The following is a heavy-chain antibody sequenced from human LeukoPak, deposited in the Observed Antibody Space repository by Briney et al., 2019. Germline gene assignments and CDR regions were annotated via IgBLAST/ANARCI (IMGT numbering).Heavy chain of an antibody. D-gene: IGHD3-3*01. CDR3: ARTTSDTVFGVVNIDYFDY. CDR2: IKQDGSEK. CDR1: GFSFSTYL. Sequence: GGSLRLSCAASGFSFSTYLMSWVRQAPGKGLEWVANIKQDGSEKYYVDSVMGRFTISRDNAKNSLYLQMNSLRAEDTAVYYCARTTSDTVFGVVNIDYFDYWGQGTLVTVSS. J-gene: IGHJ4*02. V-gene: IGHV3-7*01.